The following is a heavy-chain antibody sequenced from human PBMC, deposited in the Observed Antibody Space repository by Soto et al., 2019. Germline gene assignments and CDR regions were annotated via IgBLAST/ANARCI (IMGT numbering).Heavy chain of an antibody. CDR3: AREDYGMDV. CDR2: IYYSGST. V-gene: IGHV4-59*01. CDR1: GGSISSYY. Sequence: SETLSLTCTVSGGSISSYYWSWIRQPPGKGLEWIGYIYYSGSTNYNPSLKSRVTISVDTSKNQFSLKLSSVTAAGTAVYYCAREDYGMDVWGQGTTVTVSS. J-gene: IGHJ6*02.